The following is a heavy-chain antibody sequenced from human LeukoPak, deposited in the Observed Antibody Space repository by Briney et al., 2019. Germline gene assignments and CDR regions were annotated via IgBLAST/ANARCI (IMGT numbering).Heavy chain of an antibody. V-gene: IGHV4-34*01. CDR3: ARVGVQNCDFWSGYNKNWFDP. CDR2: INHSGST. J-gene: IGHJ5*02. CDR1: GGSFSGYY. Sequence: SETLSLTCAVYGGSFSGYYWSWIRQPPGKGLEWIGEINHSGSTNYNPSLKSRVTISVDTSKNQFSLKLSSVTAADTAVYYCARVGVQNCDFWSGYNKNWFDPWGQGTLVTVSS. D-gene: IGHD3-3*01.